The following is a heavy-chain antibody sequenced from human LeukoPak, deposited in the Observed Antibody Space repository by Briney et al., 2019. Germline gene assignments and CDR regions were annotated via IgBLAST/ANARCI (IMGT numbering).Heavy chain of an antibody. D-gene: IGHD4-17*01. V-gene: IGHV4-34*01. CDR1: GGSFSGYY. CDR2: INHSGST. CDR3: ARSDYGDYEGQYYFDY. J-gene: IGHJ4*02. Sequence: SETLSLTCAVYGGSFSGYYWSWIRQPPGKGLEWIGEINHSGSTNYNPSLKSRVTISVDTSKYQFSLKVSPVTAADTAVYYCARSDYGDYEGQYYFDYWGQGTLVTVSS.